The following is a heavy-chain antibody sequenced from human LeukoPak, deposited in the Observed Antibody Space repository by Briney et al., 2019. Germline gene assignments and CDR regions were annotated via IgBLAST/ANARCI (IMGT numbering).Heavy chain of an antibody. CDR1: GYTFTDYY. J-gene: IGHJ5*02. CDR3: ATDNQLLWDWFDP. Sequence: ATVKISCKASGYTFTDYYMHWVQQAPGKGLEWMGRVDPEDGETIYAEKFQGRVTITADTSTDTAYTELSSLRSEDTAVYYCATDNQLLWDWFDPWGQGTLVTVSS. V-gene: IGHV1-69-2*01. CDR2: VDPEDGET. D-gene: IGHD2-2*01.